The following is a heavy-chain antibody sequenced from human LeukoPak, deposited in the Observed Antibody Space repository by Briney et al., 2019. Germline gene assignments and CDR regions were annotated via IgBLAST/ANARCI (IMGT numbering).Heavy chain of an antibody. Sequence: PGGSLRLSCAASGFTVSSNYMSWVRQAPGKGLEWVSVMYSGGSTYYADSVRGRFTISRDNSKNTLYLQMNSLRAEDTAVYYCARGVKVTTVTQFDYWGQGTLVTVSS. CDR1: GFTVSSNY. J-gene: IGHJ4*02. D-gene: IGHD4-17*01. CDR3: ARGVKVTTVTQFDY. V-gene: IGHV3-53*01. CDR2: MYSGGST.